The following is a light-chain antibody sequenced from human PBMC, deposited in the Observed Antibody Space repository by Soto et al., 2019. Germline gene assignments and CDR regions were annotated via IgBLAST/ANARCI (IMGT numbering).Light chain of an antibody. CDR2: AAS. V-gene: IGKV1-39*01. J-gene: IGKJ1*01. CDR1: QNINIY. Sequence: DIQMTQSPSSLSASVGDRVTITCRASQNINIYLSWYHQKPGQAPKLLIYAASSLEGGVPSRFSGSGSGTDFTLTISSLQPEDFATYFCQQSYSTPRTFGQGTKVDIK. CDR3: QQSYSTPRT.